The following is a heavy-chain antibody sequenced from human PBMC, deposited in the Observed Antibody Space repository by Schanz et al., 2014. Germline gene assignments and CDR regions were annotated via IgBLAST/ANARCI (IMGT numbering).Heavy chain of an antibody. Sequence: VQLVESGGGVVQPGRSLRLSCAASGFTFSKYGMHWVRQAPGKGLEWVAVIWYDGSNKDYADSVKGRFTISRDNSKNTLYLQMNSLRAEDTAVYYCAKVGGFWSGYSDHWGQGTLVTVSS. CDR1: GFTFSKYG. D-gene: IGHD3-3*01. CDR3: AKVGGFWSGYSDH. J-gene: IGHJ4*02. CDR2: IWYDGSNK. V-gene: IGHV3-33*06.